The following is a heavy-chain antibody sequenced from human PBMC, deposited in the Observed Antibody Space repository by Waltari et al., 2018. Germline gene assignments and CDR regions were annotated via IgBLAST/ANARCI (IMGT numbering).Heavy chain of an antibody. D-gene: IGHD5-18*01. Sequence: EVQLVESGGGLVQPGGSLRLPCAASGLHCFRTLWISWVRQAPGKGLEWLANIKSDEVETYYVDSVKGRFTISRDNARNSLYLQMNSLRDDDTAVYYCASLDTAPSGLAFWGQGTLVTVSS. CDR2: IKSDEVET. CDR3: ASLDTAPSGLAF. J-gene: IGHJ4*02. V-gene: IGHV3-7*01. CDR1: GLHCFRTLW.